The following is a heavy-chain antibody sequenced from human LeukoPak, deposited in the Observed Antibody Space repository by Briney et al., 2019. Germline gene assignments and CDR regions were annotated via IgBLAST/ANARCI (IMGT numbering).Heavy chain of an antibody. CDR1: GGSFSGYS. D-gene: IGHD3-10*01. Sequence: DPSETLSLTCAVYGGSFSGYSWNWIRQPPVKGLEWIGEINHSGGTNYNPSLKSRVTISVDTSKKQFSLKLSSVTAADTAVYYCARGVDYYGVWGQGTLVTVSS. CDR2: INHSGGT. CDR3: ARGVDYYGV. V-gene: IGHV4-34*01. J-gene: IGHJ4*02.